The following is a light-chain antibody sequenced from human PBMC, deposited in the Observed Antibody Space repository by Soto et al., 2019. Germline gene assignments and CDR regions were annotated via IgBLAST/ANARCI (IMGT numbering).Light chain of an antibody. Sequence: DIQMTQSPSSLSASVGDRVTITCRASQSISSYLNWYQQKPGKAPKLLIYDASSLQSGVPSRFRGSGSGTDFTLTISNLQPEDFATYDCQQSYSTPLTFGGGTKVEIK. CDR1: QSISSY. CDR3: QQSYSTPLT. CDR2: DAS. V-gene: IGKV1-39*01. J-gene: IGKJ4*01.